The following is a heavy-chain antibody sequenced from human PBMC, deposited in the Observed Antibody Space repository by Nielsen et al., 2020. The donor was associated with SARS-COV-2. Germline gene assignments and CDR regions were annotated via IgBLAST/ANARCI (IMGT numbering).Heavy chain of an antibody. J-gene: IGHJ2*01. V-gene: IGHV3-21*01. CDR3: ARGSPLGHRYFDL. Sequence: GGSLRLSCAASGFTFSSYSMNWVRQAPGKGLEWVSSISSGSSYIYYADSVKGRFTISRDNAKNSLYLQMNSLRAEDTAVYYCARGSPLGHRYFDLWGRGTLVTVSS. D-gene: IGHD6-6*01. CDR1: GFTFSSYS. CDR2: ISSGSSYI.